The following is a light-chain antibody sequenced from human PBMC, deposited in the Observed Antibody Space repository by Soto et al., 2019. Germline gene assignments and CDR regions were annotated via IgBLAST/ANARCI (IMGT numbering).Light chain of an antibody. CDR3: QQYYTHVLT. V-gene: IGKV4-1*01. CDR2: WAS. J-gene: IGKJ4*02. Sequence: DIVMTQSPDSLAGSLCERATISCKTSRSIFLDATNKNYLSWYQQKPGQPPKLIMHWASIREFGVPDRFSGSGSGTDFSLTISSLQAEDVAVYYCQQYYTHVLTVGGGTKVEIK. CDR1: RSIFLDATNKNY.